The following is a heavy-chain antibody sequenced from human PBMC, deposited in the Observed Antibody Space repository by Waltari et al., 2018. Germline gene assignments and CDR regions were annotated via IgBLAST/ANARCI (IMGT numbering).Heavy chain of an antibody. CDR3: ARGDGYSSSWYSPHNYYYYYGMDV. CDR2: INPNSGGT. CDR1: GYTFPGYY. J-gene: IGHJ6*02. D-gene: IGHD6-13*01. Sequence: QVQLVQSGAEVKKPGASVTVSCKASGYTFPGYYMHWVRQAPGQGLDWMGRINPNSGGTNYAQKFQGRVTMTRDTSISTAYMELSRLRSDDTAVYYCARGDGYSSSWYSPHNYYYYYGMDVWGQGTTVTVSS. V-gene: IGHV1-2*06.